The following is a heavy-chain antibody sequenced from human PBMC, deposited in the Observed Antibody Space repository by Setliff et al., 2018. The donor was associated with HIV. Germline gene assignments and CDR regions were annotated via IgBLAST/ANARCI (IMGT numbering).Heavy chain of an antibody. CDR1: GGSISSGGYY. Sequence: ETLSLTCTVSGGSISSGGYYWSWVRQAPGKGLEWVSYISSDSSTIYYADSVKGRFTISRDNAGNSLYLQMNSLRGEDTAVYYCARDRGWEQHWNAFDIWGQGTMVTVSS. J-gene: IGHJ3*02. V-gene: IGHV3-48*01. D-gene: IGHD1-26*01. CDR3: ARDRGWEQHWNAFDI. CDR2: ISSDSSTI.